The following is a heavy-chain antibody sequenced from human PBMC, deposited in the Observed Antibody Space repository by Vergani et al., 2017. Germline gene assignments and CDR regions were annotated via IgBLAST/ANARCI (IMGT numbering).Heavy chain of an antibody. Sequence: QVQLQESGPGLVKPSQTLSLTCTVSGGSISSGGYYWSWIRQHPGKGLEWIGYIYYSGSTYYNPSLKSRVTISVDTSKNQFSLKLSSVTAADTAVYYCARGDYEFWSGYSPSRYYYYYYMDVWGKGTTVTVSS. CDR1: GGSISSGGYY. V-gene: IGHV4-31*03. J-gene: IGHJ6*03. CDR2: IYYSGST. D-gene: IGHD3-3*01. CDR3: ARGDYEFWSGYSPSRYYYYYYMDV.